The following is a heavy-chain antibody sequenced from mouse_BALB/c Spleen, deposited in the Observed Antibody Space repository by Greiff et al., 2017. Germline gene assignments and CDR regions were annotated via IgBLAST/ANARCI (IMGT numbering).Heavy chain of an antibody. Sequence: VQLQQSGAELVRPGSSVKISCKASGYAFSSYWMNWVKQRPGQGLEWIGQIYPGDGDTNYNGKFKGKATLTADKSSSTAYMQLSSLTSEDSAVYFCARDGSSSAWFAYWGQGTLVTVSA. CDR2: IYPGDGDT. CDR3: ARDGSSSAWFAY. CDR1: GYAFSSYW. J-gene: IGHJ3*01. V-gene: IGHV1-80*01. D-gene: IGHD1-1*01.